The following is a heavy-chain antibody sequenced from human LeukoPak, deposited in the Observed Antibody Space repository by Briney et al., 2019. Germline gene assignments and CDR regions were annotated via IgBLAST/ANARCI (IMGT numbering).Heavy chain of an antibody. J-gene: IGHJ5*02. Sequence: GASVKVSCKASGYTFTSYAMHWVRQAPGQRLEWMGWINAGNGNTKYSQKFQGRVTITRDTSASTAYMELSSLRSEDTAVYYCARDWASGSYSPYNWFDPWGQGTLVTVPS. CDR2: INAGNGNT. D-gene: IGHD1-26*01. CDR3: ARDWASGSYSPYNWFDP. CDR1: GYTFTSYA. V-gene: IGHV1-3*01.